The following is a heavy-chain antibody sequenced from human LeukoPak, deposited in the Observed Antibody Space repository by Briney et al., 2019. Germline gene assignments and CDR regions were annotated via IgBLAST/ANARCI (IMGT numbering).Heavy chain of an antibody. V-gene: IGHV1-2*02. CDR3: ARVRPNFDWLPERYYYYYGMDV. CDR2: INPNSGGT. CDR1: GYTFTGYY. Sequence: ASVKVSCKASGYTFTGYYMHWVRQAPGQGLEWMGWINPNSGGTNYAQKFQGRVTMTRDTSISTAYMELSRLRSDDTAVYYCARVRPNFDWLPERYYYYYGMDVWGQGTTVTVSS. D-gene: IGHD3-9*01. J-gene: IGHJ6*02.